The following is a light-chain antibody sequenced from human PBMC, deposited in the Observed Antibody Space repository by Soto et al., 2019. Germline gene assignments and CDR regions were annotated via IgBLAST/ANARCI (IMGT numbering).Light chain of an antibody. Sequence: EIVMTNSPATLSVSPGERATLSCRASQSVSSNLAWYQQTPGQARRLLIYGASTRATGIPARFSGSGSGTEFTLPISSLQSEDFAVYYCQQYNNWPQTFGQGAK. CDR3: QQYNNWPQT. CDR2: GAS. J-gene: IGKJ1*01. V-gene: IGKV3-15*01. CDR1: QSVSSN.